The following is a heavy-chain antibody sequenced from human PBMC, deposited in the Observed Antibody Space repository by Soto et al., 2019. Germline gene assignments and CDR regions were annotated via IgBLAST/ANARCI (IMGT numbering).Heavy chain of an antibody. CDR3: ARSFSSSWRNYYYYGMDV. Sequence: SETLSLTCTVSGGSIRSYYWSWIRQAPGKGLEWIGYLYNSGSTVYNPSLKSRVTISVDTSKNQFSLKLSSVTAADTAVYYCARSFSSSWRNYYYYGMDVWGQGTTVTVSS. V-gene: IGHV4-59*01. CDR1: GGSIRSYY. J-gene: IGHJ6*02. CDR2: LYNSGST. D-gene: IGHD6-13*01.